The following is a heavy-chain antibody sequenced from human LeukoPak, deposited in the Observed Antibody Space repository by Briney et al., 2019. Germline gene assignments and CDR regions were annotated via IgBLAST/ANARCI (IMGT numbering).Heavy chain of an antibody. CDR1: GFTFSTYA. Sequence: SGGSLRLSCAASGFTFSTYAMSWVRQAPGKGLEWVSAISGGAGTTYYADSVKGRFTISRDNSKNTLYLQMSSLRAEDTAVYYCAKSSYDILAGCYYFDYWGQEPWSPSPQ. J-gene: IGHJ4*01. CDR3: AKSSYDILAGCYYFDY. CDR2: ISGGAGTT. D-gene: IGHD3-9*01. V-gene: IGHV3-23*01.